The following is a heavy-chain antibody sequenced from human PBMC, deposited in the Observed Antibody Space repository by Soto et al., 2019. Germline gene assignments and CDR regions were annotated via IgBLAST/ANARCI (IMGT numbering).Heavy chain of an antibody. D-gene: IGHD3-22*01. J-gene: IGHJ4*02. CDR1: GFTFSSYW. CDR2: IKQDGSEK. V-gene: IGHV3-7*01. Sequence: GGSLRLSCAASGFTFSSYWMSWVRQAPGKGLERVANIKQDGSEKYYVDSVKGRFTISRDNAKNSLYLQMNSLRAEDTAVYYCARARSGTDSSGYYPSDYWGQGTLVTVSS. CDR3: ARARSGTDSSGYYPSDY.